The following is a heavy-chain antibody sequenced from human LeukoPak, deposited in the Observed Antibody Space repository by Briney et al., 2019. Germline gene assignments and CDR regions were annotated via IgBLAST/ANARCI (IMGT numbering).Heavy chain of an antibody. CDR3: ARVNGDYPREFDY. Sequence: SDALSLTCTVSGGSISSYYWSWIRQPPGKGLEWIGYIYYSGSTNYNPSLKSRVTISVDTSKNQFSLKLSSVTAADTAVYYCARVNGDYPREFDYWGQGTLVTVSS. CDR1: GGSISSYY. J-gene: IGHJ4*02. D-gene: IGHD4-17*01. V-gene: IGHV4-59*07. CDR2: IYYSGST.